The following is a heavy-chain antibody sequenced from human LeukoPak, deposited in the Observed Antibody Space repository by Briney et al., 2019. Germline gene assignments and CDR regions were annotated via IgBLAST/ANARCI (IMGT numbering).Heavy chain of an antibody. V-gene: IGHV3-21*01. CDR2: ISSSSSYI. Sequence: PGGSLRLSCAASGFTFSSYSMNWVRQAPGKGLEWVSSISSSSSYIYYADSVKGRFTISRDNAKNSLYLQMNSLRAEDTAVYYCARGGLIAARSGRPFDIWGQGTMVTVSS. D-gene: IGHD6-6*01. J-gene: IGHJ3*02. CDR3: ARGGLIAARSGRPFDI. CDR1: GFTFSSYS.